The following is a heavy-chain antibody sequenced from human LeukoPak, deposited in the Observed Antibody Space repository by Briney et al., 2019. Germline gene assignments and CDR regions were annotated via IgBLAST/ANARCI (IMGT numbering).Heavy chain of an antibody. D-gene: IGHD5-18*01. V-gene: IGHV3-23*01. CDR3: AREDTFAPFSY. Sequence: GSLRLSCAVCGFTFSSYAMSWVRQAPGKGLEWVSAISGSGGSTYYADSVKGRFTISRDNSKNTLYLQMNSLRAEDTAVYYCAREDTFAPFSYWGQGTLVTVSS. CDR2: ISGSGGST. CDR1: GFTFSSYA. J-gene: IGHJ4*02.